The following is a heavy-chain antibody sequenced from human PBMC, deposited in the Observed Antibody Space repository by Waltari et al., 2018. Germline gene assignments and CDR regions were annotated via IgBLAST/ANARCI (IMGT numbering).Heavy chain of an antibody. CDR2: IYYSGST. V-gene: IGHV4-39*07. CDR3: ARVAVGAPNWFDP. CDR1: GGSISSSSYY. D-gene: IGHD1-26*01. Sequence: QLQLQEPGPGLVKPSETLSLTCTVSGGSISSSSYYWGWLRQPPGKGLEWIGSIYYSGSTYYNPSLKSRVTISVDTSKNQFSLKLSSVTAADTAVYYCARVAVGAPNWFDPWGQGTLVTVSS. J-gene: IGHJ5*02.